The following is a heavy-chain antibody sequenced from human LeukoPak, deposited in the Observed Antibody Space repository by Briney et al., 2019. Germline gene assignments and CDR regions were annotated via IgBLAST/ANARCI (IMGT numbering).Heavy chain of an antibody. J-gene: IGHJ4*02. V-gene: IGHV3-23*01. CDR1: AFTFSSYA. CDR2: ISGSGGNT. CDR3: AKERSASYYYDSSGYSNYNFDY. Sequence: GGSLRLSCAASAFTFSSYAMSWVRQAPGRGLEWISVISGSGGNTNYADSVKGRFTISRDNSKNTLYLQMNSLRAEDTAVYYCAKERSASYYYDSSGYSNYNFDYWGQGTLVTISS. D-gene: IGHD3-22*01.